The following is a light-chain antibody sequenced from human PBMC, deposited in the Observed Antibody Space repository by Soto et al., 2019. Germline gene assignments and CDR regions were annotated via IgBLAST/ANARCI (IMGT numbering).Light chain of an antibody. Sequence: QTVVTQSSSASASLGSSVKLTCTLSSGHSSYIIAWHQQQPGKAPRYLMKLEGSGSYNKGSGVPDRFSGSSSGADRYLTISTLQSEDEADYYCETWDSNTHKGVFGGGTQLTVL. CDR3: ETWDSNTHKGV. V-gene: IGLV4-60*03. CDR2: LEGSGSY. J-gene: IGLJ7*01. CDR1: SGHSSYI.